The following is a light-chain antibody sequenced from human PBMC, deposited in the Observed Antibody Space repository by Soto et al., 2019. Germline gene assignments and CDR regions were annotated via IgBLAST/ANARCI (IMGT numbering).Light chain of an antibody. CDR1: QDISNY. CDR2: DAS. Sequence: DIQMTASPSSLSASVGDRVAITCQSSQDISNYLNWYQQKPGKAPKLLIYDASNLETGVPSRFSGSGSGTDFTFTISSLQPEDIETYYCQQYDNFPLTFGGGTKVDIK. V-gene: IGKV1-33*01. J-gene: IGKJ4*01. CDR3: QQYDNFPLT.